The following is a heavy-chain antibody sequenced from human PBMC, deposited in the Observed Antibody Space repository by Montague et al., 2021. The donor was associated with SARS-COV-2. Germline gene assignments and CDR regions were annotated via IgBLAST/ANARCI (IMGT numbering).Heavy chain of an antibody. V-gene: IGHV4-34*04. J-gene: IGHJ4*02. D-gene: IGHD3-22*01. CDR3: ARGRQHFNMIVVVMTGGEYYFAX. Sequence: SETLSLTCAVSGGSFSGYYWSWIRQPPGKGMEWMGEVNHRGSSNNNTSLNSRGSISLDTAKNKFSLSLSPVTAADTAVYYCARGRQHFNMIVVVMTGGEYYFAXWGQGTLVTVSS. CDR2: VNHRGSS. CDR1: GGSFSGYY.